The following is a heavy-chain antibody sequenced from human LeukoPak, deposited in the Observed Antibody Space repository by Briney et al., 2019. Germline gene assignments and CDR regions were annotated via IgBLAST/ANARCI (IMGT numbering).Heavy chain of an antibody. V-gene: IGHV3-11*04. D-gene: IGHD2-2*01. J-gene: IGHJ4*02. Sequence: GGSLRLSCAASGFTFSDYYMSWIRQAPGKGLEWVSYISSSGSTIYYADSVKGRFTISRDNAKNSLSLQMNSLRAEDTAVYYCARGRYSSRSGGYYFDIWGQGTLVTVSS. CDR2: ISSSGSTI. CDR1: GFTFSDYY. CDR3: ARGRYSSRSGGYYFDI.